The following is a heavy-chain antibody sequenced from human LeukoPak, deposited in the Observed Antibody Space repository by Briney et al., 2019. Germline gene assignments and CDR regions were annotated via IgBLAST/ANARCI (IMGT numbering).Heavy chain of an antibody. J-gene: IGHJ6*02. Sequence: PGGSLRLSCAASGFTFSSYSMNWVRQAPGKGLEWVSSISSSSSYIYYADSVKGRFTISRDNAKNSLYLQMNSLRAEDTAVYYCARDYTGGSYLGNGGMDVWGQGTTVTVSS. CDR1: GFTFSSYS. D-gene: IGHD1-26*01. CDR2: ISSSSSYI. V-gene: IGHV3-21*01. CDR3: ARDYTGGSYLGNGGMDV.